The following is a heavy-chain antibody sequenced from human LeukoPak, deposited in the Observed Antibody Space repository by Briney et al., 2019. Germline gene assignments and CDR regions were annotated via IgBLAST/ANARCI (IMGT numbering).Heavy chain of an antibody. V-gene: IGHV1-2*02. D-gene: IGHD2-2*01. Sequence: ASVKVSCKASGYTFTGYFMHWVRQAPGQGLEWMGWINPKSGGRSYAQRFQGRVTMTRDTSISTAYMELSRLRSDDTAVYYCATGERLVPAAMWFDYWGQGTLVTVSS. CDR1: GYTFTGYF. J-gene: IGHJ4*02. CDR2: INPKSGGR. CDR3: ATGERLVPAAMWFDY.